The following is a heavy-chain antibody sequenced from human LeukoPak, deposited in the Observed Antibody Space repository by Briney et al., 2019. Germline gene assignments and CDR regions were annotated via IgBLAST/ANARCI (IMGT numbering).Heavy chain of an antibody. Sequence: SSETLSLTCAVSGYSVSSGYYWGWIRQPPGKGLEWIGSIYHSGSTYYSPSLKRRVTISVDTSKNQFSLKLSSVTAADTAVYYCAPPEGIGPWGQGTLVTVSS. CDR2: IYHSGST. D-gene: IGHD1-14*01. J-gene: IGHJ5*02. V-gene: IGHV4-38-2*01. CDR1: GYSVSSGYY. CDR3: APPEGIGP.